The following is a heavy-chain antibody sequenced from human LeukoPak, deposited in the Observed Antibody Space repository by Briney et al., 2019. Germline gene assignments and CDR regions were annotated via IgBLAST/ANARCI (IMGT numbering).Heavy chain of an antibody. CDR2: IRSKADKYAT. V-gene: IGHV3-73*01. J-gene: IGHJ5*02. CDR3: TKDWNYAVDP. CDR1: GSTFSGSP. D-gene: IGHD1-7*01. Sequence: GGSLRLSCAASGSTFSGSPIHWVRQASGKGLEWVGHIRSKADKYATTYAASLRGRFTISRDDSENTAYLQMNSLRAEDTAVYYCTKDWNYAVDPWGQGTQVTVSS.